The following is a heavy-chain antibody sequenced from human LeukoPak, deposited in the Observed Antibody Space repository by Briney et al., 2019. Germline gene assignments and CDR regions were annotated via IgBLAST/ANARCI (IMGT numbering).Heavy chain of an antibody. J-gene: IGHJ3*02. CDR1: GGSISSSSYY. V-gene: IGHV4-61*01. Sequence: SETLSLTCTVSGGSISSSSYYWSWIRQPPGKGLEWIGYIYYSGSTNYNPSLKSRVTISVDTSKNQFSLKLSSVTAADTAVYYCARRSYYYDSSGYYYSDAFDIWGQGTMVTVSS. CDR3: ARRSYYYDSSGYYYSDAFDI. D-gene: IGHD3-22*01. CDR2: IYYSGST.